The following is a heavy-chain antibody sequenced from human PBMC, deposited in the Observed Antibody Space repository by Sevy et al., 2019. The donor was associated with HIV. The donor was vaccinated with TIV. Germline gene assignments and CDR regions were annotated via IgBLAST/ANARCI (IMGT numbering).Heavy chain of an antibody. J-gene: IGHJ4*02. CDR3: ARAAGRDPIGSYYFDY. D-gene: IGHD3-10*01. Sequence: ASVKVSCKASGGTFSSYAISWVRQAPGQGLEWMGGIIPIFGTANYAQKFQGRVTITADESTSTAYMELSSLRSEDTAVYYCARAAGRDPIGSYYFDYWGQGTLVTVSS. V-gene: IGHV1-69*13. CDR2: IIPIFGTA. CDR1: GGTFSSYA.